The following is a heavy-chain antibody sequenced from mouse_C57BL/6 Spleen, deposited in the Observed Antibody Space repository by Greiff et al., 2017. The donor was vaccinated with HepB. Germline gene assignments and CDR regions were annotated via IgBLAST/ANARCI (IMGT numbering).Heavy chain of an antibody. Sequence: ESGPGLVKPSQSLSLTCSVTGYSITSGYYWNWIRQFPGNKLEWMGYISYDGSNNYNPSRKNRISITRDTSKNQFFLKLNSVTTEDTATYYCARDGSYFDYWGQGTTLTVSS. J-gene: IGHJ2*01. CDR2: ISYDGSN. CDR3: ARDGSYFDY. D-gene: IGHD1-1*01. CDR1: GYSITSGYY. V-gene: IGHV3-6*01.